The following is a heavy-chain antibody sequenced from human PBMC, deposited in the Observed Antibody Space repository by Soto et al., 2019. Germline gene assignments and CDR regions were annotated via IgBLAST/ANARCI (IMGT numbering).Heavy chain of an antibody. V-gene: IGHV4-39*01. J-gene: IGHJ4*01. Sequence: PSETLSLTCNVSGVSIIDTSYYWGWIRQPPGKGLEWIGTIYFNGNTFYNPSLKSRLTISVDTSKNQISPRLTSVTAADTAVYYCARQGSYWGHGTLVTVSS. CDR2: IYFNGNT. CDR3: ARQGSY. CDR1: GVSIIDTSYY.